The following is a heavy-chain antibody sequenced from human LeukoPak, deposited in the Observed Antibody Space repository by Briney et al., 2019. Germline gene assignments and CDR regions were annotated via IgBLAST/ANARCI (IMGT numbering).Heavy chain of an antibody. CDR3: ARLRDGRWLLEY. V-gene: IGHV4-39*01. Sequence: SETLSLTCTVSGGSISNSCCYWGWIRQPPGKGLEWIASINYSGTTYYNPSLKSRVTISEDRSKNQFSLKLSSVTAADTAVYYCARLRDGRWLLEYWGQGTLVTVSS. CDR1: GGSISNSCCY. CDR2: INYSGTT. J-gene: IGHJ4*02. D-gene: IGHD5-24*01.